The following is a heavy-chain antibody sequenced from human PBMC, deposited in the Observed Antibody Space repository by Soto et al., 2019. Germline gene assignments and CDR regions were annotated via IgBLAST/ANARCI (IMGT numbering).Heavy chain of an antibody. V-gene: IGHV3-7*04. Sequence: EVQLVESGGGLVQPGGSLTLSCAASGYTFNNYWMSWVRQAPGKGLVWLPSMNQYGRDKLYVNSVKRRFTISTNNTKTSLYLKMNGLRAEDTAVYYCARVVGRNDGNRRHAMDVWGQGTRVTVSS. CDR3: ARVVGRNDGNRRHAMDV. D-gene: IGHD2-15*01. CDR1: GYTFNNYW. J-gene: IGHJ6*02. CDR2: MNQYGRDK.